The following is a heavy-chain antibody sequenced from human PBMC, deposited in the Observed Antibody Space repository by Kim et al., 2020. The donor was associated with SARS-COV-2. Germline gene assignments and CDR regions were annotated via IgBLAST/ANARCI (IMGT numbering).Heavy chain of an antibody. D-gene: IGHD3-22*01. CDR3: ARDWRKTYYYDSSGYQPFDY. V-gene: IGHV4-39*07. Sequence: RVTISVDTSKNQFSLKLSSVTAADTAVYYCARDWRKTYYYDSSGYQPFDYWGQGTLVTVSS. J-gene: IGHJ4*02.